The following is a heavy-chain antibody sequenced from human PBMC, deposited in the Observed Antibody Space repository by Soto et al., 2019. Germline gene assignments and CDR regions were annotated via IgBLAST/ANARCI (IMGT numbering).Heavy chain of an antibody. CDR3: ARDQSSDRNYYYGIDV. J-gene: IGHJ6*02. V-gene: IGHV1-18*01. CDR1: GYPFTSYG. CDR2: ISPFNGNT. Sequence: GASVKVSCKASGYPFTSYGVGWVRQAPGQGLEWMGWISPFNGNTYYAQKFQGRVTMTTDTSTNTVYMELRSLKSDDTAVYYCARDQSSDRNYYYGIDVWGQGTTVTVSS.